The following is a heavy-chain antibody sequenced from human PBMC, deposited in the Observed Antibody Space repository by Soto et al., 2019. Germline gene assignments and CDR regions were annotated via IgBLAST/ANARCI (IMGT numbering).Heavy chain of an antibody. Sequence: PGGCLGLSCADSLFTFSYYDISWGRQAPGKGLEWISYVSSSGSTRYYAGSMKGRFTTSRDNAQNSLSLQIDRLRADDTAVYFCARGGFGEFYYYFPLDVWGQGTTVTVSS. V-gene: IGHV3-11*01. CDR2: VSSSGSTR. D-gene: IGHD3-10*01. J-gene: IGHJ6*01. CDR1: LFTFSYYD. CDR3: ARGGFGEFYYYFPLDV.